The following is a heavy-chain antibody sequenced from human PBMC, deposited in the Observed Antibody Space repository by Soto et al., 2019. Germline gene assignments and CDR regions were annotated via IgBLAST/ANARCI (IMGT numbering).Heavy chain of an antibody. CDR3: ARLIAAAGGNRAY. J-gene: IGHJ4*02. Sequence: SETHSLTNTVADGNISTSSYYWGWIHKPPGKGLEWIGSIYYSGSTYYNPSLKSRVTISADTSKNQFSLKLSSVTAADTAVYYCARLIAAAGGNRAYWGQGTLVTVSS. D-gene: IGHD6-13*01. CDR2: IYYSGST. CDR1: DGNISTSSYY. V-gene: IGHV4-39*01.